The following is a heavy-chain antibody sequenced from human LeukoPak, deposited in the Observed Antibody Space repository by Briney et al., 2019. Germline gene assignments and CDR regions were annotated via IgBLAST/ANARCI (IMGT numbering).Heavy chain of an antibody. V-gene: IGHV3-21*01. D-gene: IGHD2-15*01. CDR1: GFTFSAYS. J-gene: IGHJ5*02. CDR2: ISSGSRYI. Sequence: GGSLRLSCAASGFTFSAYSMNWVRQAPGKGVEWVPSISSGSRYIYYADSVKGRFTISRDNAKDSLYLQMNSLRAEDTAVYYCAKCSGGNCYHSDDHWGQGTLVTVSP. CDR3: AKCSGGNCYHSDDH.